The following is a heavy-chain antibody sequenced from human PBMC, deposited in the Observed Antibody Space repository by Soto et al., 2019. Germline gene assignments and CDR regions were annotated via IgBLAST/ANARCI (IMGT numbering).Heavy chain of an antibody. CDR3: ARGAAAVWFGP. J-gene: IGHJ5*02. CDR2: VSGYTGNR. V-gene: IGHV1-18*01. D-gene: IGHD6-13*01. Sequence: QVQLVQSGAEVKKPGASVKVSCKASGYAFSTYGISWVRQAPGQGLEWMGWVSGYTGNRNYARKFQDRVTMTTDTSTSTAYMELRSLRSDDTAVYFCARGAAAVWFGPWGQGTLVTVSS. CDR1: GYAFSTYG.